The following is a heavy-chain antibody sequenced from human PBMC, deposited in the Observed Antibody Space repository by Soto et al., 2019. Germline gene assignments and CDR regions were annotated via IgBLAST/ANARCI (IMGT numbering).Heavy chain of an antibody. D-gene: IGHD2-21*01. V-gene: IGHV3-48*03. J-gene: IGHJ6*02. CDR2: ISENGGTT. CDR1: GFTFSSHE. CDR3: ARDRSLIFAIPPYGMDV. Sequence: GGSLRLSCVVSGFTFSSHEMNWVRQAPGKGPEWVSKISENGGTTSYADSVKGRFTIPRDNARDSLYLHMDSLRAEDTAVYYCARDRSLIFAIPPYGMDVWGQGTTVTVSS.